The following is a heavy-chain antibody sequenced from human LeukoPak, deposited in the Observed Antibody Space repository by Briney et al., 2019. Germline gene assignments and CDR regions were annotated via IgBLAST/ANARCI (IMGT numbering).Heavy chain of an antibody. D-gene: IGHD6-19*01. J-gene: IGHJ4*02. CDR1: GFTFSSYA. Sequence: GGSLRLSCAASGFTFSSYAMHWVRQAPGRGLEWVALIPYDGTNKYYADSVKGRFTISRDNSKNTLFLQMNSLRAEDTAVYYCAKGTVAGTGYFDCWGQGTLVTVSS. CDR3: AKGTVAGTGYFDC. CDR2: IPYDGTNK. V-gene: IGHV3-30*04.